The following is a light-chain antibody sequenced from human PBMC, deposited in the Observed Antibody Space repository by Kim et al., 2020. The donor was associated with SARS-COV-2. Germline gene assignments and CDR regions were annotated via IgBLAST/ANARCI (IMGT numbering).Light chain of an antibody. Sequence: LSGSMGDRVTITWRVSQTINSWLAWYQQKPGKAPKFLIYKASNLESGVPSRFSGRGSGTEFTLTLSSLQPDDFATYYCHQYNSYSTFGQGTKLEI. V-gene: IGKV1-5*03. CDR1: QTINSW. J-gene: IGKJ2*01. CDR2: KAS. CDR3: HQYNSYST.